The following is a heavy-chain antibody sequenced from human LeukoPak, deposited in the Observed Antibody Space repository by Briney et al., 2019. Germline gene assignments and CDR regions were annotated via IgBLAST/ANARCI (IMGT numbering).Heavy chain of an antibody. CDR1: GFTFSSYE. CDR3: ARKGLRIAGFDP. V-gene: IGHV3-48*03. Sequence: GGSLRLSCAASGFTFSSYEMNWVRQAPAKGLEWVSYISSSGSTIYYADSVKGRFTISRDNAKNSLYLQMNSLRAEDTAVYYCARKGLRIAGFDPWGRGTLVTVSS. D-gene: IGHD1-26*01. J-gene: IGHJ5*02. CDR2: ISSSGSTI.